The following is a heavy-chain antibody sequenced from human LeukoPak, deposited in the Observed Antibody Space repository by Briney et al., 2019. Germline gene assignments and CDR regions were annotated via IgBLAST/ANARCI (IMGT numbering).Heavy chain of an antibody. V-gene: IGHV3-48*01. CDR3: ARDRISSDYGDYGFVDY. CDR2: ISSSSSTI. D-gene: IGHD4-17*01. J-gene: IGHJ4*02. Sequence: GGSLRLSCAASGFTFSSYSMNWVRQAPGKGLEWVSYISSSSSTIYYADSVKGRFTISRDNAKNSLYLQTNSLRAEDTAVYYCARDRISSDYGDYGFVDYWGQGTLVTVSS. CDR1: GFTFSSYS.